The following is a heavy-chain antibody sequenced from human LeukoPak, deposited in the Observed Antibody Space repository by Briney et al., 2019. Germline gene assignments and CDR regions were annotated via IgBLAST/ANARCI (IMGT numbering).Heavy chain of an antibody. Sequence: ASVKVSCKVSGYTLTELSMHWVRQAPGKGLEWMGGFDPEDGETIYAQKFQGRVTMTEDTSTDTVYMELSSLRSEDTAVYYRATGPRLTFDIWGQGTMVTVSS. CDR2: FDPEDGET. D-gene: IGHD6-25*01. CDR1: GYTLTELS. V-gene: IGHV1-24*01. J-gene: IGHJ3*02. CDR3: ATGPRLTFDI.